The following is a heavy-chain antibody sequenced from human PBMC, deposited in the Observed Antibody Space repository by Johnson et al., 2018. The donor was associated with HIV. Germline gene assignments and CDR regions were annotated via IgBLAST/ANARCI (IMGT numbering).Heavy chain of an antibody. V-gene: IGHV3-7*03. CDR3: ARDRVQGVDTASNAFDI. CDR2: IKQDGSEK. D-gene: IGHD3-10*01. Sequence: VQLVESGGGVVQPGRSLRLSCAASGFTFSSYVMHWVRQAPGKGLEWVANIKQDGSEKYYVDSVKGRFTISRDNAKNSLYLQMNSLRAKDTAVDYCARDRVQGVDTASNAFDIWGQGTMVTVSS. J-gene: IGHJ3*02. CDR1: GFTFSSYV.